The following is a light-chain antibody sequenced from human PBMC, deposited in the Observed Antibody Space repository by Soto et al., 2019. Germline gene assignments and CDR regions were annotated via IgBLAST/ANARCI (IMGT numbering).Light chain of an antibody. CDR2: EGS. CDR1: SSDVGSYNL. J-gene: IGLJ2*01. V-gene: IGLV2-23*01. CDR3: CSYAGSSTVV. Sequence: QSALTQPASVSGSPGQSITISCTGTSSDVGSYNLVSWYQQHPGKAPKLMIYEGSKRPSGDSNRFSGSKSGNTASLTISGLQAEDEADYYCCSYAGSSTVVFGGGTQLTVL.